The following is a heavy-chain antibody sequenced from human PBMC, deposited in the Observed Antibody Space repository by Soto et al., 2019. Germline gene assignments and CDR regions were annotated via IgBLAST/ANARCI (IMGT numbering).Heavy chain of an antibody. V-gene: IGHV3-30*18. CDR3: AKGPLIYP. J-gene: IGHJ5*02. CDR2: ISYDGSNK. D-gene: IGHD3-3*02. Sequence: GGSLRLSCAASGFTFSSYGMHWVRQAPGKGLEWVAVISYDGSNKYYADSVKGRFTISRDNSKNTLYLQMNSLRAEDTAVYYCAKGPLIYPWGQGTLVTVSS. CDR1: GFTFSSYG.